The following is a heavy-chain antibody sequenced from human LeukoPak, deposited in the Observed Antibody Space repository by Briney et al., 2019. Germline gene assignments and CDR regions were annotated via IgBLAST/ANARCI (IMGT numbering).Heavy chain of an antibody. CDR3: ASRDTATGLD. CDR1: GGSISSSSYY. D-gene: IGHD5-18*01. J-gene: IGHJ4*02. CDR2: IYYSGST. V-gene: IGHV4-39*01. Sequence: SETLSLTCTVSGGSISSSSYYWDWIRQPPGKGLEWIGSIYYSGSTYYNPSLKSRVTISVDTSKNQFSLKLSSVTAADTAVYYCASRDTATGLDWGQGTLVTVSS.